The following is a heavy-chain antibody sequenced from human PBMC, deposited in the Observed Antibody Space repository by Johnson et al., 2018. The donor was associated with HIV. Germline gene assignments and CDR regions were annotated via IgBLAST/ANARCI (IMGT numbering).Heavy chain of an antibody. V-gene: IGHV3-23*04. CDR2: LSGSGDST. CDR1: GFTFNNYA. D-gene: IGHD6-13*01. Sequence: VQLVESGGGLVQPGGSLRLSCAASGFTFNNYAMSWVRQAPGKGLEWVSALSGSGDSTYFADSLKGRFTISRDNSKNTLYLQMSSLKVEDTAMYYCARDGESQQLPLGDAFDVWGQGTMVIVSS. J-gene: IGHJ3*01. CDR3: ARDGESQQLPLGDAFDV.